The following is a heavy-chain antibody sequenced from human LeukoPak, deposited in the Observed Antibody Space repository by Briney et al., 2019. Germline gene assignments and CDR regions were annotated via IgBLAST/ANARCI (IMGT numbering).Heavy chain of an antibody. V-gene: IGHV4-39*07. Sequence: PSETLSLTCTVSGGSISSSSYYWGWIRQPPGKGLEWIGSIYYSGSTYYNPSLKSRVTISVDTSKNQFSLKLSSVTAADTAVYYCARDHEAPYYDFWSGYYTGGHWFDPWGQGTLVTVSS. CDR1: GGSISSSSYY. CDR2: IYYSGST. J-gene: IGHJ5*02. CDR3: ARDHEAPYYDFWSGYYTGGHWFDP. D-gene: IGHD3-3*01.